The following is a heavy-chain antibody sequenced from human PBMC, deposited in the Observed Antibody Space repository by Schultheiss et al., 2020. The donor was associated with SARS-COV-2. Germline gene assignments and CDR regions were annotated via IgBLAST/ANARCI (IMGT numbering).Heavy chain of an antibody. CDR3: ARDSGYYYDTDY. CDR1: GFTVSSNY. J-gene: IGHJ4*02. D-gene: IGHD3-22*01. V-gene: IGHV3-11*04. Sequence: GGSLRLSCAASGFTVSSNYMSWVRQAPGKGLEWVSYISSSGSTIYYADSVKGRFTISRDNAKNSLYLQMNSLRAEDTAVYYCARDSGYYYDTDYWGQGTLVTVSS. CDR2: ISSSGSTI.